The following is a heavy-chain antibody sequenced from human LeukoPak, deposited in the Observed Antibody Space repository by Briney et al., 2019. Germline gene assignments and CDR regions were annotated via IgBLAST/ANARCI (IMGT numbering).Heavy chain of an antibody. CDR2: ISSSSTYI. J-gene: IGHJ6*03. CDR3: ARGQHSPYSSYMDV. D-gene: IGHD6-13*01. Sequence: GGSLRLSCAASGFIFSSFTMHWVRQAPGKGLEWVSSISSSSTYIYYADSLKGRFTISRDNAKNSLYLQMNSLRAEDTAVYYCARGQHSPYSSYMDVWGRGTTLTVSS. CDR1: GFIFSSFT. V-gene: IGHV3-21*01.